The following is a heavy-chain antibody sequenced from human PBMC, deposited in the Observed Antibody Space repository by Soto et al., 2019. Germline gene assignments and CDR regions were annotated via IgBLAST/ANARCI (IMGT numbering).Heavy chain of an antibody. CDR1: GYTFTSYY. Sequence: QVQLVQSGAEVKKPGASVKVSCKASGYTFTSYYVHWIRQAPGQGLEWMGIINASGGASTSAPKFQGRVTKSRDTSTSTVYMELGSLTSEDTATYFCGRILPRSTFDYWGQGTLVTVSS. V-gene: IGHV1-46*03. D-gene: IGHD2-21*02. J-gene: IGHJ4*02. CDR3: GRILPRSTFDY. CDR2: INASGGAS.